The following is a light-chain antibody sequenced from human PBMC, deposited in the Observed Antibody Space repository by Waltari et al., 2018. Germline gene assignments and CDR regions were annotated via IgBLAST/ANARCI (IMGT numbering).Light chain of an antibody. CDR2: DVS. Sequence: EIVLTQSPGTLSLSPGERATLSCRASQSIGRSLVWYQQKPGQAPRLLIYDVSRRATGLPDRFSGSGYGTDFSLTISRLEPEDFAVYYCQKYERLPATFGQGTTVEIK. CDR1: QSIGRS. J-gene: IGKJ1*01. CDR3: QKYERLPAT. V-gene: IGKV3-20*01.